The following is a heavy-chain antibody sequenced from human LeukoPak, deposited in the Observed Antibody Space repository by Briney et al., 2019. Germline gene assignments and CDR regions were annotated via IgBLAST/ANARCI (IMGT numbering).Heavy chain of an antibody. V-gene: IGHV4-59*08. J-gene: IGHJ3*02. CDR3: ARRNDFGI. CDR1: GGSIGGDH. CDR2: IYYSGST. Sequence: PSETLSLTCTVSGGSIGGDHWNWIRQPPGKGLEWIGYIYYSGSTNYNPSLKSRVTISIDTSKNQFSLKLTSVTAADTAVYYCARRNDFGIWGQGTMVTVSS.